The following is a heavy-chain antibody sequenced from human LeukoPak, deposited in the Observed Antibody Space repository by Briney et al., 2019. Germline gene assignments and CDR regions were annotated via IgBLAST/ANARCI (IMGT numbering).Heavy chain of an antibody. D-gene: IGHD4-17*01. CDR2: IHTSGDT. CDR3: IVFGDSNH. Sequence: GGSLRLSCAASGLTGTHNYVSWVRQAPGKGLEWVSAIHTSGDTCYADSVKGRLTISRDTSKNTLYLQINSLRVEDTAVYYCIVFGDSNHWGQGTLVTVSS. CDR1: GLTGTHNY. J-gene: IGHJ5*02. V-gene: IGHV3-53*01.